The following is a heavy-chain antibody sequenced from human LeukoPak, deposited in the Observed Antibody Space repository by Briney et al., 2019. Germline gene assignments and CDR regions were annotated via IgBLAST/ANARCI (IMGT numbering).Heavy chain of an antibody. Sequence: GGSLRLSCAASGFTVSSNYMSWVRQAPGKGLEWVSVIYSGGSTYYADSVKGRFTFSRDNSKNTLYLQLNSLRAEDTAVYYCARSRGYSYGYSYFDSRGQGTLVTVSS. V-gene: IGHV3-53*01. CDR3: ARSRGYSYGYSYFDS. J-gene: IGHJ4*02. D-gene: IGHD5-18*01. CDR1: GFTVSSNY. CDR2: IYSGGST.